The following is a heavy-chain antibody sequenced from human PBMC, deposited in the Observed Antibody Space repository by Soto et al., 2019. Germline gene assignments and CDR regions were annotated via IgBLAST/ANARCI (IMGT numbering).Heavy chain of an antibody. CDR2: IKSKTDGGTT. CDR1: GFTFSNAW. CDR3: TTRPDYGDYNMPFDY. D-gene: IGHD4-17*01. Sequence: GGSLRLSCAASGFTFSNAWMNWVRQAPGKGLEWVGRIKSKTDGGTTDYAAPMKGRFTISRDDSKNTLYLQMNSLKTEDTAMYYCTTRPDYGDYNMPFDYWGQGTLVTVSS. J-gene: IGHJ4*02. V-gene: IGHV3-15*07.